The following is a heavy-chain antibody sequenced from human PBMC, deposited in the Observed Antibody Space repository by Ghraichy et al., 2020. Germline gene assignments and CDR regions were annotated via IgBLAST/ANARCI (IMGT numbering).Heavy chain of an antibody. J-gene: IGHJ6*02. CDR3: ARDLVNRYCSSTSCYPYYYYGMDV. CDR1: GYTFTGYY. V-gene: IGHV1-2*02. CDR2: INPNSGGT. D-gene: IGHD2-2*01. Sequence: ASVKVSCKASGYTFTGYYMHWVRQAPGQGLEWMGWINPNSGGTNYAQKFQGRVTMTRDTSISTAYMELSRLRSDDTAVYYCARDLVNRYCSSTSCYPYYYYGMDVWGQGTTVTVSS.